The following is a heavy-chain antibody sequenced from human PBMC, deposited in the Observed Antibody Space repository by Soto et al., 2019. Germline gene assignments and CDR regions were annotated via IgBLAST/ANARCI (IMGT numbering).Heavy chain of an antibody. J-gene: IGHJ4*02. CDR2: IVVGSGNT. CDR3: AAHPQWLVPMHY. CDR1: GFTFTSSA. D-gene: IGHD6-19*01. Sequence: SVKVSCKASGFTFTSSAVQWVRQARGQRLEWIGWIVVGSGNTNYAQKFQERVTITRDMSTSTAYMELSSLRSDDTAVYYCAAHPQWLVPMHYWGQGTLVTVSS. V-gene: IGHV1-58*01.